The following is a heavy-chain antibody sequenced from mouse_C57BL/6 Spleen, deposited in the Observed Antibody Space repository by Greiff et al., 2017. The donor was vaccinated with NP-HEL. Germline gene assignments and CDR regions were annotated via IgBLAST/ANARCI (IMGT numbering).Heavy chain of an antibody. Sequence: EVQLQESGPELVKPGASVKIPCKASGYTFTDYNMDWVKQSHGKSLEWIGDINPNNGGTIYSLKFTGPATLTVDKYSRKADMELRSLTSEDTAVYYCARADYDDAMDYWGQGTSVTVSS. D-gene: IGHD2-4*01. CDR3: ARADYDDAMDY. CDR1: GYTFTDYN. V-gene: IGHV1-18*01. J-gene: IGHJ4*01. CDR2: INPNNGGT.